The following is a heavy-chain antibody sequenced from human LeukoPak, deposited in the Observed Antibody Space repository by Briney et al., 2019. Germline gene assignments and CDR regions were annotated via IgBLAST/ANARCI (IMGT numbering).Heavy chain of an antibody. V-gene: IGHV3-20*04. J-gene: IGHJ3*02. CDR3: ARNTYYYDSSGYYPAPAFDI. Sequence: GGSLRLSCAASGFTFDDYGMSWVRQAPGKGLEWVSGINWNGGSTGYADSVKGRFTISRDNAKNSLYLQMNSLRAEDTAVYYCARNTYYYDSSGYYPAPAFDIWGQGTMVTVSS. CDR1: GFTFDDYG. CDR2: INWNGGST. D-gene: IGHD3-22*01.